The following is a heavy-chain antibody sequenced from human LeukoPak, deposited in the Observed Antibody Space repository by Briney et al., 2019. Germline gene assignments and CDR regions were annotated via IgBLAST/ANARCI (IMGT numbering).Heavy chain of an antibody. CDR1: GGTFSSYG. Sequence: GASVKVSCKASGGTFSSYGISWVRQAPGQGLEWMGWISAYNGNTNYAQKLQGRVTMTTDTSTSTAYMELRSLRSDDTAVYYCARGSIVVVPAAEYYFDYWGQGTLVTVSS. V-gene: IGHV1-18*01. J-gene: IGHJ4*02. CDR2: ISAYNGNT. CDR3: ARGSIVVVPAAEYYFDY. D-gene: IGHD2-2*01.